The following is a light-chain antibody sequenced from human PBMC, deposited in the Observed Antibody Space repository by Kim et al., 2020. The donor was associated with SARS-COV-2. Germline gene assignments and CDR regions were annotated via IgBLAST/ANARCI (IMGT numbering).Light chain of an antibody. V-gene: IGKV4-1*01. CDR1: QSILFSSNNKNY. CDR3: QQFYGTPYT. J-gene: IGKJ2*01. Sequence: RATINCKSSQSILFSSNNKNYLAWYQQKPGQPPKLLIYWTSTRASGVPDRFSGSGSGTDFTLTISSLQAEDVAVYYCQQFYGTPYTFGQGTKLEI. CDR2: WTS.